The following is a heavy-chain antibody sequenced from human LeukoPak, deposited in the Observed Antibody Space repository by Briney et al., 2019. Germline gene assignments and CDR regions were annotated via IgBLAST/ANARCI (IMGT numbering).Heavy chain of an antibody. D-gene: IGHD1/OR15-1a*01. CDR2: VSASNGHT. CDR3: ARDHWNSDREFAF. CDR1: GYTFTSFG. J-gene: IGHJ4*02. Sequence: ASVKVSCKASGYTFTSFGISWVRQAPGEGLEWVGWVSASNGHTNYAQKFQGRVTMTTDTSTTTAYMDLRSPRSDDTAVYYCARDHWNSDREFAFWGQGTLVTVSS. V-gene: IGHV1-18*01.